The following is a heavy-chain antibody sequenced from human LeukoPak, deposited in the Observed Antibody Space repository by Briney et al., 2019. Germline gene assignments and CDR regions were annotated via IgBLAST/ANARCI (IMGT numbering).Heavy chain of an antibody. D-gene: IGHD6-19*01. Sequence: PGGSLRLSCAASGFTFSSYSMNWVRQAPGKGLEWVSSITSSSSYMYYADSVKGRFIISRDNAKNSLYLQMNSLRAEDTAVYYCAKDLWQWLVNNWFDPWGQGTLVTVSS. J-gene: IGHJ5*02. CDR2: ITSSSSYM. CDR1: GFTFSSYS. V-gene: IGHV3-21*01. CDR3: AKDLWQWLVNNWFDP.